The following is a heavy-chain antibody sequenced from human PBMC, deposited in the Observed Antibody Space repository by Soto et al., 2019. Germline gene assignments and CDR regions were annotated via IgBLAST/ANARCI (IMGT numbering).Heavy chain of an antibody. Sequence: QVQLVQSGAEVKKPGASVKVSCKASGYTFTSYYMHWVRQAPGQGLEWMGIINTSGGSTSYAQTFQGRVTMTMDTSTSTVYMELSSLRSEDTAVYYCAREGMITFGGVIGDYWGQGTLVTVSS. CDR1: GYTFTSYY. D-gene: IGHD3-16*02. V-gene: IGHV1-46*03. CDR2: INTSGGST. J-gene: IGHJ4*02. CDR3: AREGMITFGGVIGDY.